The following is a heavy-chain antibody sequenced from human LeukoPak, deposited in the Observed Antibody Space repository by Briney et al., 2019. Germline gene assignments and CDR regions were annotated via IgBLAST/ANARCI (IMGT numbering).Heavy chain of an antibody. CDR1: GGSISGYF. V-gene: IGHV3-66*01. Sequence: ETLSLTCIVSGGSISGYFWSWVRQAPGKGLEWVSVFYNGINTYYADSVKGRFTTSRDNSKNTLYLQMNSLRVEDTAVYFCATVGSGNTYGYGDYWGQGTLVTVSS. CDR3: ATVGSGNTYGYGDY. D-gene: IGHD5-18*01. CDR2: FYNGINT. J-gene: IGHJ4*02.